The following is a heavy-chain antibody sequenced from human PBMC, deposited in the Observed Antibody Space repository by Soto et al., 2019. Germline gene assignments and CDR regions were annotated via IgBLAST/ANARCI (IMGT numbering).Heavy chain of an antibody. J-gene: IGHJ5*02. CDR3: ARAPYGSGSYSWFDP. Sequence: PGWSLRLSCAASGFTFSSYWMYWVRQAPGKGLVWVSRINTDGSSTNYADSVKGRFTISRDNAQNTLYLQMNSLRVEDTAVYYCARAPYGSGSYSWFDPWGQGTQVTVSS. D-gene: IGHD3-10*01. CDR1: GFTFSSYW. V-gene: IGHV3-74*01. CDR2: INTDGSST.